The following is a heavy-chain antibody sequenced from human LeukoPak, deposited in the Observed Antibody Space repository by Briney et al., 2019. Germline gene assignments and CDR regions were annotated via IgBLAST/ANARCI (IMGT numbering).Heavy chain of an antibody. V-gene: IGHV4-59*01. D-gene: IGHD6-13*01. J-gene: IGHJ4*02. CDR1: GGSMSGFY. Sequence: SETLSLTCTVSGGSMSGFYWSWIRQPPGKGLEWIGYIYYTGSTTYNPSLKSRVTISVDTSKNQVSLKLRSVTAADTAVYYCARVGIAAAGTGTFDYWGQGTLVTVSS. CDR2: IYYTGST. CDR3: ARVGIAAAGTGTFDY.